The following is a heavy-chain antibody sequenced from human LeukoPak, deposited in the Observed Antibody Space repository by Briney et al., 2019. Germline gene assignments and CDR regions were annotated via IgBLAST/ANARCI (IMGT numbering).Heavy chain of an antibody. V-gene: IGHV3-7*01. CDR3: ARERPWELLRYYYYYYMDV. Sequence: PGGSLRLSCAASGFTFSSYWMSWVRQAPGKGLEWVANIKQDGSEKYYVDSVKGRFTISRDNAKNSLYLQMNSLRAEDTAVYYCARERPWELLRYYYYYYMDVWGKGTTVTVSS. J-gene: IGHJ6*03. CDR2: IKQDGSEK. CDR1: GFTFSSYW. D-gene: IGHD1-26*01.